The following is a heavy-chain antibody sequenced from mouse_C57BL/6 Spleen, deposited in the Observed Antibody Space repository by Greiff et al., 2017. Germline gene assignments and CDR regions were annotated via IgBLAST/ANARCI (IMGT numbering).Heavy chain of an antibody. CDR3: ERRGYGNDDYAMDY. Sequence: QVQLQQSGAELVRPGTSVKVSCKASGYAFTNYLIEWVKQRPGQGLECIGVINPGSGGTNYNEKFKGKATLTADKSSSTAYMQLSSLTSEDSAVYFCERRGYGNDDYAMDYWGQGTSVTVSS. CDR1: GYAFTNYL. V-gene: IGHV1-54*01. J-gene: IGHJ4*01. D-gene: IGHD2-2*01. CDR2: INPGSGGT.